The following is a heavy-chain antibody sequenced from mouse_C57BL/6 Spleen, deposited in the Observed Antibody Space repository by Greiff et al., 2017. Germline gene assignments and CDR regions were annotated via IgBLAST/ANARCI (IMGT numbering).Heavy chain of an antibody. CDR1: GYTFTSYW. CDR2: IYPSDSET. V-gene: IGHV1-61*01. CDR3: ARRYDYDARAMDY. J-gene: IGHJ4*01. Sequence: VQLQQPGAELVRPGSSVKLSCKASGYTFTSYWMDWVKQRPGQGLEWIGNIYPSDSETHYNQKFKDKATLTVDKSSSTAYMQLSSLTSEDSAVYYCARRYDYDARAMDYWGQGTSDTVSS. D-gene: IGHD2-4*01.